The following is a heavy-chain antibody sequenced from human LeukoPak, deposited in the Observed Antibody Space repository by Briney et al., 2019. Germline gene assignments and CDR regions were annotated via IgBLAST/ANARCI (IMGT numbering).Heavy chain of an antibody. CDR2: ISGSGGST. J-gene: IGHJ4*02. V-gene: IGHV3-23*01. CDR3: AKERMIVVVIGTEFDY. Sequence: PGGSLRLSCAASGFTFSSYAMSRVRQAPGKGLEWVSAISGSGGSTYYADSVKGRFTISRDNSKNTLYLQMNSLRAEDTAVYYCAKERMIVVVIGTEFDYWGQGTLVTVSS. D-gene: IGHD3-22*01. CDR1: GFTFSSYA.